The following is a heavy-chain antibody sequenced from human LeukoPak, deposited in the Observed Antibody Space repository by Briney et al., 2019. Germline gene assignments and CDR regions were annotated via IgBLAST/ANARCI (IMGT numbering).Heavy chain of an antibody. CDR1: GDPVSRSDSY. D-gene: IGHD3-22*01. CDR3: ARRRYYDGSGYLE. V-gene: IGHV4-39*01. Sequence: SETLSLTCSVSGDPVSRSDSYWDWIRQPPGKGLEWIGTIYFSGRTYYSLSLKSRVTMSVDPSNNQFSLNLRSVTAADTAVYYCARRRYYDGSGYLEWGQGTLLSVSS. J-gene: IGHJ1*01. CDR2: IYFSGRT.